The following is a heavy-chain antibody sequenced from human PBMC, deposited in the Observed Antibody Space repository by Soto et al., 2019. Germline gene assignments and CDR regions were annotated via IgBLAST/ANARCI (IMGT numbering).Heavy chain of an antibody. CDR2: IRSKGNNYAT. CDR1: GFTFSSYA. D-gene: IGHD3-3*01. J-gene: IGHJ6*03. CDR3: SRQASDFWSGKPQYYMDV. Sequence: RGSLRLSCAASGFTFSSYAMSWVRQASGKGLEWVGRIRSKGNNYATAYGASLKGRFTISRDDSKNTAYLQMNSLNTEDTAVYYCSRQASDFWSGKPQYYMDVWGKGTTVTVSS. V-gene: IGHV3-73*01.